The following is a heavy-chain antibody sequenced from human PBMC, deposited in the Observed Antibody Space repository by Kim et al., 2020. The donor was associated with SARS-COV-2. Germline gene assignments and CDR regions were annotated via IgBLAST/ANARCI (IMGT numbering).Heavy chain of an antibody. V-gene: IGHV3-13*01. CDR1: GFTFSSYD. CDR3: ARGDCSGGSCYSYYGMDV. D-gene: IGHD2-15*01. Sequence: GGSLRLSCTASGFTFSSYDMHWVRQATGKGLEWVSAIGTAGDTYYPGSVKGRFTISRENAKNSLYLQMNSLRAGDTAVYYCARGDCSGGSCYSYYGMDVWGQGTTVTVSS. J-gene: IGHJ6*02. CDR2: IGTAGDT.